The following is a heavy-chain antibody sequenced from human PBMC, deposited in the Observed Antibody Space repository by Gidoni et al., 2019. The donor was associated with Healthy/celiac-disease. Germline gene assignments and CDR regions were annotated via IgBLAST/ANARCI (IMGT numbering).Heavy chain of an antibody. D-gene: IGHD6-19*01. Sequence: QVQLVESGGGVVQPGRSLRLSCAASEFTFSNYGMHWVRQAPGKGLEWVAVISYDGSNRYDADSVKGRFTISRDNSKNTLSLQMNSLRAEDTAVYYCAKEEKQWLVGSYFDYWGQGTLVTVSS. J-gene: IGHJ4*02. CDR3: AKEEKQWLVGSYFDY. CDR1: EFTFSNYG. V-gene: IGHV3-30*18. CDR2: ISYDGSNR.